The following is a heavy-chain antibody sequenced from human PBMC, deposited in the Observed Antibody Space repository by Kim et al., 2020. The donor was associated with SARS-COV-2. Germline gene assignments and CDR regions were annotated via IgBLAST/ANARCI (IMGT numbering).Heavy chain of an antibody. Sequence: GGSLRLSCAASGFTFSNYGMSWVRQVPGKGLEWVAGITYNSNTADYADSVKGRFTISRDNAKNTLYLQMNSLRDEDTAVYHCARDTYCDNTGYY. J-gene: IGHJ6*01. V-gene: IGHV3-20*01. D-gene: IGHD3-16*01. CDR3: ARDTYCDNTGYY. CDR2: ITYNSNTA. CDR1: GFTFSNYG.